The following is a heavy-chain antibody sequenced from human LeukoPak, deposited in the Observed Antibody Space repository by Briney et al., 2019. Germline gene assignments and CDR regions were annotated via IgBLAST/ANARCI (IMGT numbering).Heavy chain of an antibody. Sequence: SETLSLTCTVSGGSISSYYWSWIRQPPGKGLEWIGYIYYSGSTNYNPSLKSRVTISVDTSKNQFSLKLSSVTAADTAVYYCARTNTGYSSSWYGEKFFDYWGQGTLVTVSS. V-gene: IGHV4-59*01. CDR1: GGSISSYY. CDR2: IYYSGST. J-gene: IGHJ4*02. D-gene: IGHD6-13*01. CDR3: ARTNTGYSSSWYGEKFFDY.